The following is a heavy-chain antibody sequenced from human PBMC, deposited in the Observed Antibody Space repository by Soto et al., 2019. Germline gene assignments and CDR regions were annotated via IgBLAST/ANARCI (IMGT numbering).Heavy chain of an antibody. V-gene: IGHV4-59*01. J-gene: IGHJ4*02. CDR1: GDSIINYY. D-gene: IGHD3-22*01. CDR2: IYPNGNT. CDR3: ARAENYESGSYYPLGNDY. Sequence: SETLSLTCAVSGDSIINYYWSWIRQPPGKGLEWIGYIYPNGNTNYNPSLKSRVTISLDTSKNQFSLKLSSVTAADTAVYYCARAENYESGSYYPLGNDYWGQGTLVTVSS.